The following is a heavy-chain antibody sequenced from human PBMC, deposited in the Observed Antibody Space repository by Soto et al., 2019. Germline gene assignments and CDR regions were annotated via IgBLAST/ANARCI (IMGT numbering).Heavy chain of an antibody. CDR1: GGTFSSYA. D-gene: IGHD3-10*01. J-gene: IGHJ5*02. V-gene: IGHV1-69*01. CDR3: ERVTSMVRGVIDNGFDP. Sequence: QVPLVQSGAEVKKPGSSVTVSCKASGGTFSSYAIHWVRQAPGQGLEWMGGIIPMYGPAKYAQRFQGRVTITADESTTTVYMELTSLTSQDTAVYYCERVTSMVRGVIDNGFDPWGHGTLVTVSS. CDR2: IIPMYGPA.